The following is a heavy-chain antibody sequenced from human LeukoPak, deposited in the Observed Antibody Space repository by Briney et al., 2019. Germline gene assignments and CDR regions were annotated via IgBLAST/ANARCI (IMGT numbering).Heavy chain of an antibody. V-gene: IGHV3-21*04. Sequence: GGSPRLSCTASGFTFDTYNFNWVRQAPGKGLEWVATIRSYSSYIHYADSVKGRFTISRDDAKESMFLVMNSLRAEDTAVYYCAKAHGSGSFLDYWGQGTLVTVSS. D-gene: IGHD3-10*01. CDR2: IRSYSSYI. CDR3: AKAHGSGSFLDY. CDR1: GFTFDTYN. J-gene: IGHJ4*02.